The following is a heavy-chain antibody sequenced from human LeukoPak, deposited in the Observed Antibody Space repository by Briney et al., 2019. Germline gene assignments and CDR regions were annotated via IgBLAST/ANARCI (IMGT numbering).Heavy chain of an antibody. CDR2: ISAYNGNT. Sequence: GASVKVSCKSSGYTFTRHYMHWVRQAPGQGLEWMGWISAYNGNTNYAQKLQGRVTMTTDTSTSTAYMELRSLRSDDTAVYYCARSGVVVPPATYYNFYYMDVWGKGTPVTISS. CDR3: ARSGVVVPPATYYNFYYMDV. V-gene: IGHV1-18*04. CDR1: GYTFTRHY. D-gene: IGHD2-2*01. J-gene: IGHJ6*03.